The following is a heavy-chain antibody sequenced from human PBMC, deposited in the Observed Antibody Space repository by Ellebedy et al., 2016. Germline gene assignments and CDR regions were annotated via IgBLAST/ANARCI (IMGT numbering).Heavy chain of an antibody. Sequence: ASVKVSCXASGYTFTSYGISWVRQAPGQGLEWMGWISAYNGNTNYAQKLQGRVTMTTDTSTSTAYMELRSLRSDDTALYYCARAEGYCSSISCYFGYWYFEYWGQGTLVTVSS. CDR3: ARAEGYCSSISCYFGYWYFEY. D-gene: IGHD2-2*01. J-gene: IGHJ4*02. V-gene: IGHV1-18*01. CDR2: ISAYNGNT. CDR1: GYTFTSYG.